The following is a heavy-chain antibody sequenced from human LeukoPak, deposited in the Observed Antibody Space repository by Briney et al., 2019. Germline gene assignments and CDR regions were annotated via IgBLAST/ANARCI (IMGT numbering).Heavy chain of an antibody. CDR3: ARGIVVPAAMMHYYYGMDV. D-gene: IGHD2-2*01. J-gene: IGHJ6*02. CDR1: GGTFSSYA. V-gene: IGHV1-69*01. CDR2: IIPIFGTA. Sequence: SVKVSCKASGGTFSSYAISWVRQAPGQGLEWMGGIIPIFGTANYAQKFQGRVTITADESTSTAYMELSSLRSEDTAVYYCARGIVVPAAMMHYYYGMDVWGQGTTVTVSS.